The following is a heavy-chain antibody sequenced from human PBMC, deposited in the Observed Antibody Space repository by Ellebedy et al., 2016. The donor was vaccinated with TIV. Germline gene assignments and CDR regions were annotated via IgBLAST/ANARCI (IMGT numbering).Heavy chain of an antibody. CDR1: GGSIRSYY. V-gene: IGHV4-59*01. CDR3: ARLNGWLDY. D-gene: IGHD6-19*01. Sequence: MPSETLSLTCTVSGGSIRSYYWSWIRQPPGKGLEWIGYIRYAGGPYIVSTIYNPSVKIRLTISMDTSKNQFSLNLTSVTAADTAFYYCARLNGWLDYWGRGTLVTVSS. CDR2: IRYAGGPYIVST. J-gene: IGHJ4*02.